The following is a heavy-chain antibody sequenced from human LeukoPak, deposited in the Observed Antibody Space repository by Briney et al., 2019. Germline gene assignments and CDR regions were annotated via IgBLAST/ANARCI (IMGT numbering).Heavy chain of an antibody. J-gene: IGHJ5*02. CDR3: AKDGSGSYYIPPHWFDP. D-gene: IGHD3-10*01. CDR2: INSDESST. Sequence: GGSLRLSCAASGVTFSSYWMHWVRHAPGKGVVWVSRINSDESSTSYADCVKGRFTISRENAKNTLYLQMNSLRAEDTAVYYCAKDGSGSYYIPPHWFDPWGQGTLVTVSS. V-gene: IGHV3-74*01. CDR1: GVTFSSYW.